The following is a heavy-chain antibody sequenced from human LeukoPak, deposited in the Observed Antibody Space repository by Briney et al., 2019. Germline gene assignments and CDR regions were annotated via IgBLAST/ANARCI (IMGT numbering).Heavy chain of an antibody. D-gene: IGHD6-19*01. CDR3: ARVTEKQYLPFDS. CDR1: GDSVSSNSAA. V-gene: IGHV6-1*01. CDR2: TYYRSRWYN. J-gene: IGHJ4*02. Sequence: SQTLSLTCAISGDSVSSNSAAWNWIRQSPSRGLEWLGRTYYRSRWYNEYALAVKSRISINPDTSKNQFSLQLNSVTPEDTAVYYCARVTEKQYLPFDSWGQGTLVTVSS.